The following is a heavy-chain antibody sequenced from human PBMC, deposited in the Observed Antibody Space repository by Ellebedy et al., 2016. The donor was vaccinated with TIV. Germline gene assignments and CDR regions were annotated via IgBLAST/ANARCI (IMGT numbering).Heavy chain of an antibody. CDR2: IHYSGTT. CDR3: ARDSGNWFDP. Sequence: MPSETLSLTCTVSGGSISSGGYYWSWIRQHPGKGLEWTGYIHYSGTTYYNPSLQSRVSISVDTSKNQFSLKLSSVTAADTAVYYCARDSGNWFDPWGQGTLVTVSS. J-gene: IGHJ5*02. CDR1: GGSISSGGYY. V-gene: IGHV4-31*03.